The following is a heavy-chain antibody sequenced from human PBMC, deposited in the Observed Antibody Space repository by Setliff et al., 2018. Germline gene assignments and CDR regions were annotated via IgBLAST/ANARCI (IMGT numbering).Heavy chain of an antibody. CDR2: VYHSGTA. D-gene: IGHD1-1*01. CDR1: DGSLSTYY. Sequence: SETLSLTCTVSDGSLSTYYWSWIRQPPGKGLEFIGYVYHSGTAKYDPSLESRAIMSVDASKNEIPLKLKSVTAADTAVYYCAKGGTYRYFDFWGQGALVTVSS. J-gene: IGHJ4*02. V-gene: IGHV4-59*01. CDR3: AKGGTYRYFDF.